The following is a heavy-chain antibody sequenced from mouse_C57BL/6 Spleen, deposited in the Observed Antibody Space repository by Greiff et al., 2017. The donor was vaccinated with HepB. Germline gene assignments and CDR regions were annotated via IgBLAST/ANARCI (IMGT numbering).Heavy chain of an antibody. J-gene: IGHJ3*01. V-gene: IGHV1-39*01. CDR3: ARGGGSGGDGGFAY. CDR1: GYSFTDYN. Sequence: VQLQQSGPELVKPGASVKISCKASGYSFTDYNMNWVKQSNGKSLEWIGVINPNYGTTSYNQKFKGKATLTVDQSSSTAYMQLNRLTSEDSAGYYCARGGGSGGDGGFAYWGQGTLVTVSA. D-gene: IGHD3-2*02. CDR2: INPNYGTT.